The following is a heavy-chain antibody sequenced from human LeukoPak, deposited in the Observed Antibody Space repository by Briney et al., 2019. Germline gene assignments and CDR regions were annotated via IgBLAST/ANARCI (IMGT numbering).Heavy chain of an antibody. J-gene: IGHJ6*03. Sequence: PSETLSLTCTVSGGSISSYYWSWIRQPPGKGLEWIGYIYYSGSTNYNPSLKSRVTISVDTSKNQFSLKLSSVTAADTAVYYCARLSVGAARYYYYYYMDVWGKGTTVTVSS. V-gene: IGHV4-59*12. CDR2: IYYSGST. CDR1: GGSISSYY. D-gene: IGHD6-6*01. CDR3: ARLSVGAARYYYYYYMDV.